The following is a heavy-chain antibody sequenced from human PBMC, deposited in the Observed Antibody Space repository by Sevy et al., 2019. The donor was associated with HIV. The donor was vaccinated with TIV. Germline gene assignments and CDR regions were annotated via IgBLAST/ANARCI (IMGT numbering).Heavy chain of an antibody. V-gene: IGHV4-34*01. J-gene: IGHJ6*03. CDR3: ARGSSVRGVILTYYYYYMDV. CDR1: GGSFSGYY. D-gene: IGHD3-10*01. CDR2: INHSGST. Sequence: SETLSLTCAVYGGSFSGYYWSWIRQPPGKGLEWIGEINHSGSTKYNPSLKSRVTISVDTSKNQFSLKLSSVTAADTAVYYCARGSSVRGVILTYYYYYMDVWGKGTTVTVSS.